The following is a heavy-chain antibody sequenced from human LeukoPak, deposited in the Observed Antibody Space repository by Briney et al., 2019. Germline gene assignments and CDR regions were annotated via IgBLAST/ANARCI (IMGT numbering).Heavy chain of an antibody. J-gene: IGHJ3*02. D-gene: IGHD3-22*01. Sequence: KPSETLSLTCTVSGGSISSGDYYWSWIRQPPGKGLEWIGYIYYSGSTYYNPSLKSRVTISVDTSKNQFSLKLSSVTAADTAVYYCARDDSSGYRVGAFDIWGQGTMVTVSS. V-gene: IGHV4-30-4*01. CDR3: ARDDSSGYRVGAFDI. CDR1: GGSISSGDYY. CDR2: IYYSGST.